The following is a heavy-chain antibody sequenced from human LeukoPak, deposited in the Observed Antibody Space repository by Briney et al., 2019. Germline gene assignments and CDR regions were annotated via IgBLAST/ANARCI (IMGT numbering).Heavy chain of an antibody. CDR1: GGTFSSNA. D-gene: IGHD2-21*02. V-gene: IGHV1-69*04. CDR3: ALTYCGGDCYVPSTNYFDY. CDR2: IIPIIGIA. Sequence: ASVKVSCKASGGTFSSNAISWVRQAPGQGLEWMGRIIPIIGIANYAQKFQGRVTITADKSTSTAYMELSSLRSEVTAVFYCALTYCGGDCYVPSTNYFDYWGQGTLVTVSS. J-gene: IGHJ4*02.